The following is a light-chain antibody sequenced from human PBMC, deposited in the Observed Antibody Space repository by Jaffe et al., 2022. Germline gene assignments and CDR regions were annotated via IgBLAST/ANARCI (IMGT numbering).Light chain of an antibody. CDR1: QSVSRY. Sequence: EIVLTQSPATLSLSPGDRATLSCRASQSVSRYLAWYQQKPGQSPRLLIYDASNRAADIPARFSGSGSGTDFTLTISGLEPEDFALYYCQQRSSWPPTFGGGTKVEIK. CDR3: QQRSSWPPT. V-gene: IGKV3-11*01. J-gene: IGKJ4*01. CDR2: DAS.